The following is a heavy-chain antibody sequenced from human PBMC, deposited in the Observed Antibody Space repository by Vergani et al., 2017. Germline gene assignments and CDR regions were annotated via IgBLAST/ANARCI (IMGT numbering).Heavy chain of an antibody. J-gene: IGHJ5*02. V-gene: IGHV1-69*12. Sequence: QVQLVQSGAEVKKPGSSVKVSCKASGGTFSSDAISWVRQPPGQGLEWMGGIIPIFGTANNAQKFQGRVTITADESTSTASMELSSLRSEDTAVYYCASVDFDWSMPPPWGQGTLVTVYS. CDR2: IIPIFGTA. CDR3: ASVDFDWSMPPP. D-gene: IGHD3-9*01. CDR1: GGTFSSDA.